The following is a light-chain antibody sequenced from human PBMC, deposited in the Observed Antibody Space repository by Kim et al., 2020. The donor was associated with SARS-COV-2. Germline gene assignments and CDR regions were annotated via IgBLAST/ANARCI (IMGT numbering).Light chain of an antibody. CDR3: TSYTRSDTWV. Sequence: QSALTQPASVSGSPGQSITISCTGTSSDVGGYNLVSWYQQHPGKAPKFMIYDVSKRSSGVSNRFSGSKSGNTASLTISGLQAEDEADYYCTSYTRSDTWVFGGGTKLTVL. J-gene: IGLJ3*02. CDR2: DVS. CDR1: SSDVGGYNL. V-gene: IGLV2-14*03.